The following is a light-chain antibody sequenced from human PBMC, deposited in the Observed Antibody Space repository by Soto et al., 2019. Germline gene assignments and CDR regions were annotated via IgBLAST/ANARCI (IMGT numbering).Light chain of an antibody. Sequence: EIVMTQSPGTLSVSPGERATVSCRASQSVGSKLAWFQQKPGQAPKRLIYGASTRAIGSPARFSDSGSGTEFTLTISSLQSEDFAVYYCQQYHNWWTFGQGTKVEIK. V-gene: IGKV3-15*01. J-gene: IGKJ1*01. CDR2: GAS. CDR3: QQYHNWWT. CDR1: QSVGSK.